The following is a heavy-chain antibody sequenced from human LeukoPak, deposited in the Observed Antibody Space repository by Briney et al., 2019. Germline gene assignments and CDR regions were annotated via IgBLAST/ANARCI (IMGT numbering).Heavy chain of an antibody. J-gene: IGHJ4*02. CDR2: ISSSSSYI. D-gene: IGHD3-3*01. CDR1: GFTFSSYS. V-gene: IGHV3-21*01. CDR3: AREGYDFWSGYSKYYFDY. Sequence: GGSLRLSCAASGFTFSSYSMNWVRQTPGKGLEWVSSISSSSSYIYYADSVKSRFTISRDNAKNSLYLQMNSLRAEDTAVYYCAREGYDFWSGYSKYYFDYWGQGTLVTVSS.